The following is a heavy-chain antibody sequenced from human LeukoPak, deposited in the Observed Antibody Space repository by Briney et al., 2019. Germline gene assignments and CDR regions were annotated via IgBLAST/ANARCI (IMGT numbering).Heavy chain of an antibody. J-gene: IGHJ5*02. CDR3: ARDRGCTSSSCYERGWFDA. CDR1: GFVFADFG. Sequence: GGSLRLSCAASGFVFADFGMAWVRQAPGRRPEWLCGITWNGGGTSYARRMEGRFTISRDNAKNSLYLEMHTVREEDTGFYHCARDRGCTSSSCYERGWFDAWGQGTLVTVSS. D-gene: IGHD2-2*01. V-gene: IGHV3-20*01. CDR2: ITWNGGGT.